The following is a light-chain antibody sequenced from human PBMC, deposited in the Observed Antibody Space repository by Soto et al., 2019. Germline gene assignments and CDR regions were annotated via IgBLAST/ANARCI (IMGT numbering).Light chain of an antibody. V-gene: IGKV3-20*01. CDR3: QQYGSSPFT. CDR1: QTVSSNN. Sequence: DIVLTQSPGTLSLSPGERATLSCRASQTVSSNNLAWHQQKRGQAPRLLIYGASSRAAAIPDRFRGSGSGTDFTLIISSLAPEDFAVYYCQQYGSSPFTFGPGTKVDIK. J-gene: IGKJ3*01. CDR2: GAS.